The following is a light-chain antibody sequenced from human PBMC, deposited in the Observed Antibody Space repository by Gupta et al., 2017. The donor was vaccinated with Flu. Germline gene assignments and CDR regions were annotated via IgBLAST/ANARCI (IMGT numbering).Light chain of an antibody. CDR3: AAWDDSLSGRV. CDR1: SSNIGSNY. CDR2: RNN. J-gene: IGLJ3*02. V-gene: IGLV1-47*01. Sequence: LLTEPPSASGTPVLWVPISSSGSSSNIGSNYVYWYQQLPGTAPKLLMYRNNQRTSGVPDRFSGSKSGTSVSLAISGLRSEDEADYYCAAWDDSLSGRVFGGGTKLTVL.